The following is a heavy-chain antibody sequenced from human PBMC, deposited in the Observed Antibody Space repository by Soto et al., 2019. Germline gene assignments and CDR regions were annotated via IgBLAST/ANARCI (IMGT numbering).Heavy chain of an antibody. D-gene: IGHD4-4*01. CDR3: AKDVTTALLQIDDAFDI. V-gene: IGHV3-23*01. CDR2: ISGSGGST. J-gene: IGHJ3*02. CDR1: GFTFSSYA. Sequence: EVQLLESGGGLVQPGGSLRLSCAASGFTFSSYAMSWVRQAPGKGLDWVSAISGSGGSTYYADSVKGRFTISRDNSKNTLYLQMNSLRAEDTAVYYCAKDVTTALLQIDDAFDIWGQGTMVTVSS.